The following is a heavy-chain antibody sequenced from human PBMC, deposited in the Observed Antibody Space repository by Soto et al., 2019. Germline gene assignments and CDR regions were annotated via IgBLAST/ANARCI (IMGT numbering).Heavy chain of an antibody. Sequence: EVQLVESGGGLVQPGGSLRLSCAASGFTFSSYWMHWVRQAPGKGLVWVSRINSDGSSTSYAGSVKGRFTISRDNAKNTLYLQMNSLRAEDTAVYYCARDYYDSSGYEEPFDYWGQGTLVTVSS. D-gene: IGHD3-22*01. CDR1: GFTFSSYW. CDR2: INSDGSST. J-gene: IGHJ4*02. CDR3: ARDYYDSSGYEEPFDY. V-gene: IGHV3-74*01.